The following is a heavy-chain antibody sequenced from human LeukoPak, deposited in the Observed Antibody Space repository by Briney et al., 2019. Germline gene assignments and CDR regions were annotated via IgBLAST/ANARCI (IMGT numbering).Heavy chain of an antibody. Sequence: GASVKVSCKVSGYTFTSYGISWVRQAPGQGLEWMGWISAYNGNTNYAQKLQGRVTMTTDTSTSTAYMELRSLRSDDTAVYYCARDRARGYYDFWSGYPSAGGPWGQGTLVTVSS. J-gene: IGHJ1*01. CDR3: ARDRARGYYDFWSGYPSAGGP. D-gene: IGHD3-3*01. CDR1: GYTFTSYG. V-gene: IGHV1-18*01. CDR2: ISAYNGNT.